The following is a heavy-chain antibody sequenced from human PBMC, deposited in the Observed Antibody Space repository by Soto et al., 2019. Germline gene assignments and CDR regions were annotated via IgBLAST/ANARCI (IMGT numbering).Heavy chain of an antibody. CDR2: ISGSGGST. CDR3: AKGGDSSSSKYYYYYYGMDV. CDR1: GFTFSSYA. J-gene: IGHJ6*02. Sequence: GGSLRLSCAASGFTFSSYAMSWVRQAPGKGLEWVSAISGSGGSTYYADSVKGRFTISRDNSKNTLYLQMNSLRAEDTAVYYCAKGGDSSSSKYYYYYYGMDVWGQGTTVTVSS. V-gene: IGHV3-23*01. D-gene: IGHD6-6*01.